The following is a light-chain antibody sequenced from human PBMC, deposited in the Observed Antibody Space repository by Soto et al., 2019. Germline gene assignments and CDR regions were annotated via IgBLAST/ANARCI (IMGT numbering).Light chain of an antibody. Sequence: QSVLTQPPSVSGAPGQRVTISCTGSSSNIGAGYDVHWYQQLPGTAPKLLIYGNSNRPSGVPDRSSGSKSGTSAALAITGLQAEDEADYLCQTYDTSLSVVVFGGGTKVTVL. CDR1: SSNIGAGYD. CDR3: QTYDTSLSVVV. V-gene: IGLV1-40*01. CDR2: GNS. J-gene: IGLJ2*01.